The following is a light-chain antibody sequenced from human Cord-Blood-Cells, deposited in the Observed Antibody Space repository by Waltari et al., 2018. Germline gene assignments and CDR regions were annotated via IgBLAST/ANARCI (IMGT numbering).Light chain of an antibody. CDR1: SSDVGGSNY. CDR3: SSYTSSSTV. J-gene: IGLJ3*02. V-gene: IGLV2-14*01. Sequence: QSALTQPASVSGSPGQPNTISCPGTSSDVGGSNYVSWYQQHPGKAPKLMIYDVSKRPSGVSNRFSGSKSGNTASLTISGLQAEDEADYYCSSYTSSSTVFGGGTKLTVL. CDR2: DVS.